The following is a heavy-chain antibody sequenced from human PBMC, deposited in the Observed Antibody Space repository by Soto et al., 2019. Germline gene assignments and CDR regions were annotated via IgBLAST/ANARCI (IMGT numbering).Heavy chain of an antibody. CDR3: AKSPTDPDFWSGSFDY. Sequence: GGSLRLSCAASGFTFSSYAMSWVRQAPGKGLEWVSAISGSGGSTYYADSVKGRFTISRDNSKNTLYLQMNSLRAEDTAVYYCAKSPTDPDFWSGSFDYWGQGTLVTVSS. V-gene: IGHV3-23*01. J-gene: IGHJ4*02. CDR1: GFTFSSYA. CDR2: ISGSGGST. D-gene: IGHD3-3*01.